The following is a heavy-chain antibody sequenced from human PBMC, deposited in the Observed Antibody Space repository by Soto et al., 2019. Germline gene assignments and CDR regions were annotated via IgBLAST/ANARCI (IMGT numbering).Heavy chain of an antibody. J-gene: IGHJ4*02. CDR2: IYYSGST. D-gene: IGHD6-19*01. CDR1: GGSISSYY. CDR3: ARHVQWLVTFDY. V-gene: IGHV4-59*08. Sequence: QVQLQESGPGLVKPSETLSLTCTVSGGSISSYYWSWIRQPPGKGLEWIGYIYYSGSTNYNPSLKSRVNKSVDTSKNQFYLKLSSVTAADTAVYYGARHVQWLVTFDYWGQGTLVTVSS.